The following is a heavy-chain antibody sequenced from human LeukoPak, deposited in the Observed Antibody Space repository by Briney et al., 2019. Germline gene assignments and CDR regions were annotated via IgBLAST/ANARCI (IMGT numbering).Heavy chain of an antibody. CDR1: GFTFSSYS. CDR3: ARGRDYGDDVGYYYYGMDV. V-gene: IGHV3-48*02. Sequence: GGSLRLSCAASGFTFSSYSMNWVRQAPGKGLEWVSHISSSSSNIYYVDSVKGRLTISRDNAQNSLYLHMNSLRDEDTAVYYCARGRDYGDDVGYYYYGMDVWGQGTTVTVSS. J-gene: IGHJ6*02. CDR2: ISSSSSNI. D-gene: IGHD4-17*01.